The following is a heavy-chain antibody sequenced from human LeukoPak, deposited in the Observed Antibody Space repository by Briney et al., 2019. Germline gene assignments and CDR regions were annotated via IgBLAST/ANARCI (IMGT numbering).Heavy chain of an antibody. CDR2: VSSDGTT. Sequence: SETLSLTCSVSGDSVTSSYWNWIRQPPGKGLEWIGYVSSDGTTNYTPSLRSRLIMSVDTAKNDISLILTSVTAADTAIYYCARLDCLVEGCYNHWVRGTLVTVSS. J-gene: IGHJ4*02. V-gene: IGHV4-59*08. CDR3: ARLDCLVEGCYNH. CDR1: GDSVTSSY. D-gene: IGHD2-15*01.